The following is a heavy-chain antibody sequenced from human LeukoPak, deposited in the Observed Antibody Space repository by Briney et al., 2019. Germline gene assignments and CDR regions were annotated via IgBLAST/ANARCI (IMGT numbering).Heavy chain of an antibody. CDR1: GYTFTSYG. J-gene: IGHJ5*02. CDR3: ARDGAKAYGSGSYNWFDP. Sequence: ASVKVSCKASGYTFTSYGISWVRQAPGQGLEWMGWISAYNGDTNYAQKLQGRVTMTTDTSTSTAYMELRSLRSDDTAVYYCARDGAKAYGSGSYNWFDPWGQGTLVTVSS. CDR2: ISAYNGDT. V-gene: IGHV1-18*01. D-gene: IGHD3-10*01.